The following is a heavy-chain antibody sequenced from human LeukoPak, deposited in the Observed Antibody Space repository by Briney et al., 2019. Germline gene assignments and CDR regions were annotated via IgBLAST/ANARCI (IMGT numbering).Heavy chain of an antibody. V-gene: IGHV3-11*01. CDR2: ISSSGSTV. Sequence: PGESLRLSCAASGFTFSDYYMSWIRQAPGKGLEWVSYISSSGSTVYYAGSVKGRFTISGDNAQNSLYLQMNSLRTEDTAVYYCARVAAASTSYMDVWGKGTTVTVSS. J-gene: IGHJ6*03. CDR3: ARVAAASTSYMDV. D-gene: IGHD6-13*01. CDR1: GFTFSDYY.